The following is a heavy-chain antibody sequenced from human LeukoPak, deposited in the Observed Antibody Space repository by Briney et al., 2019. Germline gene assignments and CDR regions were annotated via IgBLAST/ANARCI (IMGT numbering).Heavy chain of an antibody. CDR3: ARDRNPIAMIVVVNDAFDI. CDR1: GVTLSSYG. J-gene: IGHJ3*02. V-gene: IGHV3-30*03. D-gene: IGHD3-22*01. Sequence: GRSLRLSCAASGVTLSSYGVHWVRQAPGKGLEWVAVISYDGSNKDYAASVKGRFTISRDNAKNSLYLQMNSLRAEDTAVYYCARDRNPIAMIVVVNDAFDIWGQGTMVTVSS. CDR2: ISYDGSNK.